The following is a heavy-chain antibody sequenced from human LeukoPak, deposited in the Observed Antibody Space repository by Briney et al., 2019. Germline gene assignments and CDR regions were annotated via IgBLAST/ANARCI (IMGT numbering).Heavy chain of an antibody. CDR1: GGSISSYY. Sequence: SETLSLTCTVSGGSISSYYWGWIRQPPGKGLEWIGSIYYSGSTYYNPSLKSRVTISVDTSKNQFSLKLSSVTAADTAVYYCAREVPSYSGSYYPYYYYYMDVWGKGTTVTVSS. CDR2: IYYSGST. CDR3: AREVPSYSGSYYPYYYYYMDV. D-gene: IGHD1-26*01. J-gene: IGHJ6*03. V-gene: IGHV4-39*02.